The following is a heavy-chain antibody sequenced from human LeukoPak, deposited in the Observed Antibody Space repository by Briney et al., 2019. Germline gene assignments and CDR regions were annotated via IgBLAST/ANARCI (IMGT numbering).Heavy chain of an antibody. CDR2: ISSSSSYI. Sequence: GGSLRLSCAASGFTFSSYSMNWVRQAPGKGLEWVSSISSSSSYIYYADSVKGRFTISRDNAKNSLYLQMNSLRAEHTAVYYCARRYCSSTSCYVSDAFDIWGQGTMVSVSS. CDR1: GFTFSSYS. V-gene: IGHV3-21*01. J-gene: IGHJ3*02. CDR3: ARRYCSSTSCYVSDAFDI. D-gene: IGHD2-2*01.